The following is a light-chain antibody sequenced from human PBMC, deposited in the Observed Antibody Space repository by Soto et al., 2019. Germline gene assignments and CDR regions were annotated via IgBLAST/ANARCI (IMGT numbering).Light chain of an antibody. V-gene: IGKV3-20*01. CDR2: GAS. Sequence: EIVLTQSPGTLSLSPGERVTLSCRASQSVSSNFLAWYQQKPGQAPRLLMYGASNRAAGIPDRFSGSGSGTDFTLTISRLAPEDFEVYYCHQYSSSHRRFGQGTKADIX. J-gene: IGKJ1*01. CDR1: QSVSSNF. CDR3: HQYSSSHRR.